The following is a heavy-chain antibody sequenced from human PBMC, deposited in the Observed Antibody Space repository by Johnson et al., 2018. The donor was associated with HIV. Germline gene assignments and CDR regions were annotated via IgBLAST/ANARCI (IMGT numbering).Heavy chain of an antibody. D-gene: IGHD6-13*01. CDR1: GFTFSTYG. J-gene: IGHJ3*02. V-gene: IGHV3-23*04. Sequence: VQLVESGGGLVQPGGSLRMSCVASGFTFSTYGMTWVRQAPGKGLEWVSAISGTGGTTYYADSVRGRFSISRDNAKNSLYLQMNSLRAEDTAVYYCAREIIAAADDIWGQGTMVTVSS. CDR2: ISGTGGTT. CDR3: AREIIAAADDI.